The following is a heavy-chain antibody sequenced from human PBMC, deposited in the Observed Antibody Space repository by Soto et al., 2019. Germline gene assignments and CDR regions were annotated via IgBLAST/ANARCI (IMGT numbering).Heavy chain of an antibody. J-gene: IGHJ4*02. CDR2: INPYDDTT. CDR1: GFTFTSYY. D-gene: IGHD6-13*01. CDR3: AREGAAAAKMFDY. Sequence: QVHLVQSGAEVKKPGASVRVSCKVSGFTFTSYYMHWVRQAPGQGLEWMGLINPYDDTTDYAQKFHGRLTVTRDTSTNIVYMELSSLRSDDTAVYYCAREGAAAAKMFDYWDQGTLVTVSS. V-gene: IGHV1-46*01.